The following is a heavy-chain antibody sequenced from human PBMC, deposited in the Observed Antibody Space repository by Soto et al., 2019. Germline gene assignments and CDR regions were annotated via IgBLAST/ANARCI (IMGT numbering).Heavy chain of an antibody. V-gene: IGHV3-23*01. CDR2: ISASGGST. CDR1: EFTFSNYA. CDR3: GKARSSSSYSAIDF. Sequence: EVQLLESGGGLVQPGGSLRLSCTASEFTFSNYAMSWVRQAPGKGLEWVSVISASGGSTYYANFVKGRFTISRDNSQNTVYLQMNSLRAEDTGAYYCGKARSSSSYSAIDFWGQGILVTVSS. D-gene: IGHD2-2*01. J-gene: IGHJ4*02.